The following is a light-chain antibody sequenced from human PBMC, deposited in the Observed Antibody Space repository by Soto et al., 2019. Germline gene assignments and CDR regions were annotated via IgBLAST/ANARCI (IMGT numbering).Light chain of an antibody. Sequence: QSVLTQPASVSGSPGQSITISCTGTSSDVGYNYVSWYQQYPGKAPKLIIYDVNSRPSGVSNRFSGSKSGNTASLTISGLQAEDVADYHCSSFSSTSTLVVFGGGTKLTVL. CDR3: SSFSSTSTLVV. J-gene: IGLJ2*01. CDR2: DVN. V-gene: IGLV2-14*01. CDR1: SSDVGYNY.